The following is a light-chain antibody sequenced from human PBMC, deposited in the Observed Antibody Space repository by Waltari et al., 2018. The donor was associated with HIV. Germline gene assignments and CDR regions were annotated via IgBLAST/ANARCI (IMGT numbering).Light chain of an antibody. Sequence: QAVVTQEPSLTVSPGGTVTLTCGSSTGAVTSGHYPYWFQQKPGQAPRTLIYDTSNNPSWPPARFSGSLLGGKAALTLSGAQPEDEAEYYCLLSYSGARPVVFGGGTKLTVL. CDR2: DTS. J-gene: IGLJ2*01. CDR1: TGAVTSGHY. V-gene: IGLV7-46*01. CDR3: LLSYSGARPVV.